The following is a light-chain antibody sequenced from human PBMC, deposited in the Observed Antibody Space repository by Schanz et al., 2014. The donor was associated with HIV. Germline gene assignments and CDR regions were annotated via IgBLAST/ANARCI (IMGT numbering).Light chain of an antibody. CDR2: DVS. V-gene: IGLV2-14*03. Sequence: QSALTQPASVSGSPGQSITISCTGTSSDVGGYNYVSWYQQHPGKAPKLTIYDVSNRPSGVSNRFSGSKSGNTASLTISGLQAEDEADYYCSSYTSSSTGVFGTGTKPTVL. CDR1: SSDVGGYNY. J-gene: IGLJ1*01. CDR3: SSYTSSSTGV.